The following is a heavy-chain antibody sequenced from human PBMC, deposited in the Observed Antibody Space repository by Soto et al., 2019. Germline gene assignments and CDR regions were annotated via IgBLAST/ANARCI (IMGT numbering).Heavy chain of an antibody. J-gene: IGHJ4*02. Sequence: EVQLVGSGGILVQPGGSLRLSCVASGFSFSNYAMHWVRQAPGKGLEYVSGISNNGVSTYYANSVKGRFIISRENSKNTLYLQMGSLRAEDMAVYYCARGGPYQPLSDFDYWGQGTLVTVSS. D-gene: IGHD2-2*01. V-gene: IGHV3-64*01. CDR1: GFSFSNYA. CDR2: ISNNGVST. CDR3: ARGGPYQPLSDFDY.